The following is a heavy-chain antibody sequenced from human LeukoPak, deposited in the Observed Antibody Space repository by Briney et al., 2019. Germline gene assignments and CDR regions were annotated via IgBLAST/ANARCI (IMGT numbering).Heavy chain of an antibody. Sequence: SETLSLTCAVSGYSISSGFYWGWIRPPPGKGLEWVGSIYHSGSTFYNPSLKSRVTITVATSKTPFSLRLRPLTAADAALYYCAIHEAEMATILGNYWGQGTLVTVSS. V-gene: IGHV4-38-2*01. CDR3: AIHEAEMATILGNY. D-gene: IGHD5-24*01. CDR2: IYHSGST. CDR1: GYSISSGFY. J-gene: IGHJ4*02.